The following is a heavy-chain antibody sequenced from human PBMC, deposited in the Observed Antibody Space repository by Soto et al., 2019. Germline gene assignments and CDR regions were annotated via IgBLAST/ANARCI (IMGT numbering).Heavy chain of an antibody. CDR1: GYTFTSYG. CDR2: ISAYNGNT. J-gene: IGHJ4*02. CDR3: ARAPGNLVYYFDY. D-gene: IGHD6-6*01. Sequence: ASVKVSCKASGYTFTSYGISWVRQAPGQGLEWMGWISAYNGNTNYAQKLQGRVTMTTDTSTSTAYMELRSLSSVTAADTAVYYCARAPGNLVYYFDYWGQGTRVTVSS. V-gene: IGHV1-18*04.